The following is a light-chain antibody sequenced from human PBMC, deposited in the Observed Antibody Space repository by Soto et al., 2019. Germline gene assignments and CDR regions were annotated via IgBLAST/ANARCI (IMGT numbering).Light chain of an antibody. CDR3: AACDDSLNGLVV. V-gene: IGLV1-44*01. Sequence: QSVLTQPPSASGTPGQRVTISCSGSSSNIGSNTVNCYQQLPGTAPKLLIYSNNQRPSGVPARFSGSKSGTSASLAISGLQSEDEADYYCAACDDSLNGLVVFGGGTKLTVL. CDR2: SNN. J-gene: IGLJ2*01. CDR1: SSNIGSNT.